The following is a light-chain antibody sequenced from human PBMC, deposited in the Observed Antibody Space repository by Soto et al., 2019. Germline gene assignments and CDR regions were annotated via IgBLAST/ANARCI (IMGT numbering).Light chain of an antibody. CDR1: SGHSSYA. Sequence: QSVLTQSPSASASLGASVKLTCTLSSGHSSYAIAWHQQQPEKGPRYLMKLNSDGSHSNGDGIPDRFSGSSSGAERYLTISSLQSEDEADYYCQTWGTGNVVFGGGTKLTVL. CDR3: QTWGTGNVV. J-gene: IGLJ2*01. V-gene: IGLV4-69*01. CDR2: LNSDGSH.